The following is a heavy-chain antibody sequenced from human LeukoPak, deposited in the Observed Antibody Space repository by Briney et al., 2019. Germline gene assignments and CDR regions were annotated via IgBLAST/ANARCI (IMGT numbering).Heavy chain of an antibody. D-gene: IGHD2-8*01. CDR1: GFTFSSYW. J-gene: IGHJ4*02. CDR3: ARTQYCVNGVCQRTAYYFDY. Sequence: GGSLGLSCAASGFTFSSYWMSWVRQAPGKGLEWVANIKQDGSEKYYVDSVKGRFTISRDNAKNSLYLQVNSLRAEDTAVYYCARTQYCVNGVCQRTAYYFDYWGQGTLVTVSS. CDR2: IKQDGSEK. V-gene: IGHV3-7*01.